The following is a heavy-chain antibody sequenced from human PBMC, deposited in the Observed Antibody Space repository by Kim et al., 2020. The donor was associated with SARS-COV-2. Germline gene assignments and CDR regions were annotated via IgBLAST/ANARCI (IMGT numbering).Heavy chain of an antibody. J-gene: IGHJ6*02. V-gene: IGHV1-69*04. CDR2: IIPILGIA. CDR3: ARDSAGPTTGGYYYYGMDV. D-gene: IGHD7-27*01. Sequence: SVKVSCKASGGTFSSYTISWVRQAPGQGLEWMGRIIPILGIANYAQKFQGRVTITADKSTSTAYMELSSLRSEDTAVYYCARDSAGPTTGGYYYYGMDVWGQGTTVTVSS. CDR1: GGTFSSYT.